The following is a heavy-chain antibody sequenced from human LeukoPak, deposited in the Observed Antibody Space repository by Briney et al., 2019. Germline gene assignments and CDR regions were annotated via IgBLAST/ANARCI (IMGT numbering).Heavy chain of an antibody. Sequence: GESLKISCKGSGYSFTNYWIAWVRQMPEKGLEWMGVIYPGDSDARYSPSFQGQVTISADKSISTAYLQWSSLKASDTAMYYCASRSQTGAFDIWGQGTLVTVSS. D-gene: IGHD2-15*01. J-gene: IGHJ3*02. CDR2: IYPGDSDA. CDR1: GYSFTNYW. V-gene: IGHV5-51*01. CDR3: ASRSQTGAFDI.